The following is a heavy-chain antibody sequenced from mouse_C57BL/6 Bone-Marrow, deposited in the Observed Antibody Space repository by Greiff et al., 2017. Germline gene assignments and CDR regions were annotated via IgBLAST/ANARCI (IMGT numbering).Heavy chain of an antibody. V-gene: IGHV1-64*01. Sequence: VQLQQPGAELVKPGASVKLSCKASGYTFTSYWMHWVKQRPGQGLEWIGMIHPNSGSTNYNEKFKSKATLTVDKSSSTAYMQLSSLTSEDSAVYYCAREGPLAWFAYWGQGTLVTVSA. CDR3: AREGPLAWFAY. CDR1: GYTFTSYW. J-gene: IGHJ3*01. CDR2: IHPNSGST. D-gene: IGHD3-3*01.